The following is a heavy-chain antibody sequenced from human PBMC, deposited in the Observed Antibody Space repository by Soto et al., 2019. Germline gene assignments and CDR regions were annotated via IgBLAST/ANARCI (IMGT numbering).Heavy chain of an antibody. CDR3: ARDGSGSYYYYFDY. J-gene: IGHJ4*02. Sequence: QLQLQESGSGLVKPSQTLSLTCAVSGGSISSGGYSWSWIRQPPGKGLDWIGYIYHSGSTYYNPSLKSRVTNTVDRSKNQFYLKLSSVTAADTAVYCCARDGSGSYYYYFDYWGQGTLVTVSS. CDR2: IYHSGST. V-gene: IGHV4-30-2*01. D-gene: IGHD3-10*01. CDR1: GGSISSGGYS.